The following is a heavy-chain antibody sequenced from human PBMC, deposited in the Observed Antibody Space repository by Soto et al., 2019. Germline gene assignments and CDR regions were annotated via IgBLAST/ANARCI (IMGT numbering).Heavy chain of an antibody. Sequence: QVQLVESGGGVVQPGRSLRLSCAASGFTFSSYGMHWVRQAPGKGLEWVAVISYEGSNKYYADSVKGRFTISRDNSKNTLYLQMNSLRAEDTAVYYCAKDLRYDYIWGSYRSPENWFDPWGQGTLVTVSS. CDR2: ISYEGSNK. J-gene: IGHJ5*02. CDR1: GFTFSSYG. V-gene: IGHV3-30*18. CDR3: AKDLRYDYIWGSYRSPENWFDP. D-gene: IGHD3-16*02.